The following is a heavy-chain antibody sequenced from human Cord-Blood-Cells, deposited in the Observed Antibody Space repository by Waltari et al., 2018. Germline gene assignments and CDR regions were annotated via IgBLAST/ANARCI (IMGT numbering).Heavy chain of an antibody. V-gene: IGHV5-51*01. D-gene: IGHD6-19*01. J-gene: IGHJ4*02. CDR3: ARLGGSYYFDY. CDR1: GYSFTSSW. CDR2: IYPGDSDT. Sequence: AEVKQPGESLKISCKGSGYSFTSSWIGWARKMPGKGLEWRGIIYPGDSDTRYSPSFQGQVPITADKSISTAYLQWNSLKASDTAMYYCARLGGSYYFDYWGQGTLVTVSS.